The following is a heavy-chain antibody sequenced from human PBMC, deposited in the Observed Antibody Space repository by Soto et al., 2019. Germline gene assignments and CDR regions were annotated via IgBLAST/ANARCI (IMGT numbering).Heavy chain of an antibody. V-gene: IGHV6-1*01. CDR2: TYYRSKWYN. Sequence: QSQTLSLTCAISGDRVSSNSAAWNWIRQSPSRGLEWLGRTYYRSKWYNDYAVSVKSRITINPDTSKNQFSLQLNSVTPEDTAVYYCARDPVAAVLSPYYYGMDVWGQGTTVTVSS. D-gene: IGHD6-13*01. J-gene: IGHJ6*02. CDR3: ARDPVAAVLSPYYYGMDV. CDR1: GDRVSSNSAA.